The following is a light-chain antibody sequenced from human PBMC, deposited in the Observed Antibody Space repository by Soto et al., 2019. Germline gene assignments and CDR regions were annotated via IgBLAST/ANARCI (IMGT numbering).Light chain of an antibody. CDR2: GAS. Sequence: EIVMTQSPATLSVSPGERATLSCRASQSVSSNLAWHQQKPGQAPRLLIYGASTRATGIPARFSGSGSGTEFTLTISSLQSEDFAVYYGQQYNNWLTFGQGTKVEIK. CDR1: QSVSSN. CDR3: QQYNNWLT. J-gene: IGKJ1*01. V-gene: IGKV3-15*01.